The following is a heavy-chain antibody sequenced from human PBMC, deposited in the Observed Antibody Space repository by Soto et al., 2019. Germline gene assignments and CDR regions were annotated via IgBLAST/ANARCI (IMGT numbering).Heavy chain of an antibody. D-gene: IGHD5-18*01. Sequence: GESLKISCQGFGYSFSSYWIAWVRQMPGKGLEWVGIIYPGDSDTRYSPSFRGQVTISADKSISTAYLQWRSLKASDTAIYYCARRAAMASTYGLDVWGQGTTVTVSS. J-gene: IGHJ6*02. CDR3: ARRAAMASTYGLDV. CDR2: IYPGDSDT. V-gene: IGHV5-51*01. CDR1: GYSFSSYW.